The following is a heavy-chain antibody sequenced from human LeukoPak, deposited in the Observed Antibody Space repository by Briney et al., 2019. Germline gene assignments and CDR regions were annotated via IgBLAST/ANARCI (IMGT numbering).Heavy chain of an antibody. Sequence: GGSLRLSCAGSGITLSSYWMHWVRQAPGRGRVWVSRINSDGRSRNYADSVKGRFTISRDNAKNTLYLQMNSLRAEDTAVYYCARSAYPGNSVIEDWGRGTLVTVSS. CDR2: INSDGRSR. J-gene: IGHJ4*02. CDR3: ARSAYPGNSVIED. V-gene: IGHV3-74*01. D-gene: IGHD4-23*01. CDR1: GITLSSYW.